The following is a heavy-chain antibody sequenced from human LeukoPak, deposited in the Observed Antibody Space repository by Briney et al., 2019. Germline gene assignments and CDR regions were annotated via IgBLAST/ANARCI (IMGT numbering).Heavy chain of an antibody. CDR1: GYTFSNDW. J-gene: IGHJ4*02. CDR3: ARDRQIAY. CDR2: IKSKTSGETT. V-gene: IGHV3-15*01. Sequence: PGGSLRLSCAASGYTFSNDWMSWVRQAPGKGLEWVGRIKSKTSGETTDYAAPVKGRFTISRDDSKSTLYLQMNSLRAEDTAVYYCARDRQIAYWGQGTLVTVSS.